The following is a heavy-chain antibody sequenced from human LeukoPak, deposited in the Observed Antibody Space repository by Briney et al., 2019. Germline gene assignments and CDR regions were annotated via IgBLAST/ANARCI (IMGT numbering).Heavy chain of an antibody. CDR3: ARDGDYYRPGIDY. CDR2: VSDRGGT. Sequence: SETLSFTCTVSRGSISSYYRSWVRQSPGKGLEWIGYVSDRGGTNYNPSLKSRVTISVDTSKNQFSLKLKSVTAADTAVYYCARDGDYYRPGIDYWDEGPLVTVSS. V-gene: IGHV4-59*01. CDR1: RGSISSYY. J-gene: IGHJ4*02. D-gene: IGHD4-17*01.